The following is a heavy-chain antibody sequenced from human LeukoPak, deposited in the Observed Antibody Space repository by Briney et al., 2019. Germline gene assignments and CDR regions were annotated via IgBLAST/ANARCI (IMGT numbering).Heavy chain of an antibody. V-gene: IGHV1-69*06. CDR3: AGSLFRFLEWSYRSYYYYYMDV. CDR2: IIPIFGTV. J-gene: IGHJ6*03. CDR1: GGTFSSYA. D-gene: IGHD3-3*01. Sequence: SVKVSCKASGGTFSSYAISWVRQAPGQGLEWMGGIIPIFGTVNYAQKFQGRVTITADKSTSTAYMELSSLRSEDTAVYYCAGSLFRFLEWSYRSYYYYYMDVWGKGTTVTVSS.